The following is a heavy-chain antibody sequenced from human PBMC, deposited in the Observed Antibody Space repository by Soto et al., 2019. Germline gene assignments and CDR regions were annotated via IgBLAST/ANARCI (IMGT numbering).Heavy chain of an antibody. J-gene: IGHJ4*01. CDR1: GGTFSSYA. CDR2: IIPKGTA. Sequence: QVQLVQSGAEVKKPGSSVKVSCKASGGTFSSYAISWVRQAPGQGLEWMGGIIPKGTATYAQNFRGRVSITENKSTSTAYKELRSLRAEDTAVDCCSSLQPGLSGFWGQGTLVTGSS. CDR3: SSLQPGLSGF. D-gene: IGHD5-12*01. V-gene: IGHV1-69*06.